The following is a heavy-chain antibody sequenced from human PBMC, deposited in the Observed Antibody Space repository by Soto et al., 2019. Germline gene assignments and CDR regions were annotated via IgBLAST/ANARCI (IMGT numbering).Heavy chain of an antibody. Sequence: GGSLRLSCAASGFTFSSYSMNWVRQAPGKGLEWVSSISSSSSYIYYADSVKGRFTISRDNAKNSLYLQMNSLRAEDTAVYYCARAVLVRGVTTNWFDPWGQGTLVTAPQ. V-gene: IGHV3-21*01. CDR2: ISSSSSYI. J-gene: IGHJ5*02. D-gene: IGHD3-10*01. CDR1: GFTFSSYS. CDR3: ARAVLVRGVTTNWFDP.